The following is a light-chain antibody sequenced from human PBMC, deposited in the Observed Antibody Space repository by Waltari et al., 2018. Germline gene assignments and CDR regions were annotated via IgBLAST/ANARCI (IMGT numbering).Light chain of an antibody. J-gene: IGLJ1*01. V-gene: IGLV2-14*03. CDR2: DVT. Sequence: HSALTQPASVSGSPGQSITTSCTGPRSDVGGYDFVSWYLQHPEKAPNLIIFDVTERPSGISARFSGSKSGNTASLTISGLQSDDEADYYCASYTSSSNYVFGSGTTVTV. CDR1: RSDVGGYDF. CDR3: ASYTSSSNYV.